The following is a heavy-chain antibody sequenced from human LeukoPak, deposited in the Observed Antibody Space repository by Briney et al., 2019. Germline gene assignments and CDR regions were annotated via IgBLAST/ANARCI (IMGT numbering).Heavy chain of an antibody. V-gene: IGHV1-8*03. CDR2: MNPNSGNT. D-gene: IGHD3-3*01. CDR3: ARGGGGDFWNHNQLYWYFDL. CDR1: GYTFTSYD. J-gene: IGHJ2*01. Sequence: VASVKVSCKASGYTFTSYDINWVRQATGQGLEWMGWMNPNSGNTGYAQKFQGRVTITRNTSISTAYMELSSLRSEDTAVYYCARGGGGDFWNHNQLYWYFDLWGRGTLVTVSS.